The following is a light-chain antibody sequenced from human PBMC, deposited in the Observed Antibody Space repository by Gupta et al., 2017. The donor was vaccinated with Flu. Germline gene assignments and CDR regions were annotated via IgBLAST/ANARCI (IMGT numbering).Light chain of an antibody. Sequence: QSVLPQPPSASGTPGQRVAISCSGSNSNVGSNTVNWYQQPPGTAPKLLIYRNNRRPGGVPDRFAGYKAGTSAFPVTRGLQAEEEADYYCAEWDDSMNGVVFGGGTKLTVL. V-gene: IGLV1-44*01. J-gene: IGLJ3*02. CDR1: NSNVGSNT. CDR3: AEWDDSMNGVV. CDR2: RNN.